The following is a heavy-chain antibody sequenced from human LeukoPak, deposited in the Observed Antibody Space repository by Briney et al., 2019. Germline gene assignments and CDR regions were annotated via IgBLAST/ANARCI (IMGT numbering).Heavy chain of an antibody. CDR3: ARDSGTTGEVKFDP. V-gene: IGHV4-59*02. CDR2: IYYTGST. D-gene: IGHD3-10*01. J-gene: IGHJ5*02. CDR1: GGSVSDYY. Sequence: SETLSLTCTVSGGSVSDYYWSWIRQSPGKGLEWIGYIYYTGSTSYNPSLRSRVTMSADTSKNQFSLKLMSVTAADTAVYYCARDSGTTGEVKFDPWGQGTLVTVSS.